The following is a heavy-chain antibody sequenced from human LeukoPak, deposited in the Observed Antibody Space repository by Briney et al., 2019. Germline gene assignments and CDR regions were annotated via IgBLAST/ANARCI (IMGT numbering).Heavy chain of an antibody. Sequence: GASVKVSCKASGYTFTGHYIHWVRQAPGQGLEWMGWINPNSGATKSAQKFQGRVTMTRDTSITTAYIELSRLRSDDTAVYYCAREITPVGGSPLIWFDPWGQGTLVTVSS. CDR1: GYTFTGHY. D-gene: IGHD1-26*01. CDR3: AREITPVGGSPLIWFDP. J-gene: IGHJ5*02. CDR2: INPNSGAT. V-gene: IGHV1-2*02.